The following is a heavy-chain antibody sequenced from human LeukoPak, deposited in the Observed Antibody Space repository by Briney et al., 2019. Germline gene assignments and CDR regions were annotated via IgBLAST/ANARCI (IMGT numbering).Heavy chain of an antibody. Sequence: SETLSLTCSVSDDSITMYYWTWIRQPPGKGLEWIGSIYYSGSTYYNPSLKSRVTISVDRSKNQFSLKLSSVTAADTAVYYCARDRCYYYGSGSYYYYYYYMDVWGKGTTVTVSS. CDR3: ARDRCYYYGSGSYYYYYYYMDV. CDR1: DDSITMYY. D-gene: IGHD3-10*01. J-gene: IGHJ6*03. V-gene: IGHV4-59*12. CDR2: IYYSGST.